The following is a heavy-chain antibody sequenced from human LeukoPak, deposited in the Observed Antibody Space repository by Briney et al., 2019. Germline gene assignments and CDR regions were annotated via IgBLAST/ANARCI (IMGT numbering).Heavy chain of an antibody. CDR2: ISGSGGST. V-gene: IGHV3-23*01. D-gene: IGHD1-26*01. J-gene: IGHJ4*02. Sequence: GGSLRLSCAASGFTFSSYAMSWVRQAPGKGLEWVSAISGSGGSTYYADSVKGRFTISRDNSKNTLYLQMNSLRAEDTAVYYCALFPHFIVGATGDPFDYWGQGTLVTVSS. CDR3: ALFPHFIVGATGDPFDY. CDR1: GFTFSSYA.